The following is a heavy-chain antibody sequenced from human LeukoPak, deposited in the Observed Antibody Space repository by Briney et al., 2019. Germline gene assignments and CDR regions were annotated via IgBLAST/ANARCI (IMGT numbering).Heavy chain of an antibody. J-gene: IGHJ4*02. Sequence: SVKVSCKASGGTFSSYAISWVRQAPGQGLEWIGGIIPIFGTANYAQKFQGRVTITADESTSTAYMELSSLRSEDTAVYYCARVVTRRNFWSGYYHDYWGQGTLVTVSS. V-gene: IGHV1-69*13. CDR1: GGTFSSYA. D-gene: IGHD3-3*01. CDR2: IIPIFGTA. CDR3: ARVVTRRNFWSGYYHDY.